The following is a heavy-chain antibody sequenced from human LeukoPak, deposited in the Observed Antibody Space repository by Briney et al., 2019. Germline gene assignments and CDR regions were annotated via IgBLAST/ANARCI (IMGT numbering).Heavy chain of an antibody. V-gene: IGHV3-23*01. CDR1: GFTFSSYA. Sequence: PGGSLRRSSAASGFTFSSYAMSWVRQAPGKWLHLVSAISGSGVSTYYAYSVKGRFTISIYNSKNTLYLQMNSLRAEDKAVYYCAKWGGVKQQYYYYYMDVWGKGTTVTVSS. J-gene: IGHJ6*03. CDR3: AKWGGVKQQYYYYYMDV. CDR2: ISGSGVST. D-gene: IGHD6-13*01.